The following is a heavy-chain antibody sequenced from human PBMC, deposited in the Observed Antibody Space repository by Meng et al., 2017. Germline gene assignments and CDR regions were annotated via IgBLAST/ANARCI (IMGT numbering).Heavy chain of an antibody. CDR1: GGTFSSYA. CDR2: IIPIFGTA. Sequence: LGPVGGEVRRPRSSVKVTCKASGGTFSSYAIRWVRQAPGQGLEWMGGIIPIFGTANYEQKFQGRVTITADKSTSTAYMELSSLRSEDTAVYYCHSGWYQAGDDYWGQGTLVTVSS. V-gene: IGHV1-69*06. J-gene: IGHJ4*02. CDR3: HSGWYQAGDDY. D-gene: IGHD6-19*01.